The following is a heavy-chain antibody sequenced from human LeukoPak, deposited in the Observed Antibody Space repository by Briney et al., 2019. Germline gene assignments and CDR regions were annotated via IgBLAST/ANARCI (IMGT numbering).Heavy chain of an antibody. CDR1: GGSISSYY. Sequence: SETLSLTCTVSGGSISSYYWTWIRQPPGKGREGIGQIYDSGRTNYNPSLESRVTMSVDTSKKQFSLELTSVTAADTAVYYCARDAGRCNYYYGVDVWGEGTTVTVSS. D-gene: IGHD5-18*01. CDR3: ARDAGRCNYYYGVDV. J-gene: IGHJ6*04. CDR2: IYDSGRT. V-gene: IGHV4-59*13.